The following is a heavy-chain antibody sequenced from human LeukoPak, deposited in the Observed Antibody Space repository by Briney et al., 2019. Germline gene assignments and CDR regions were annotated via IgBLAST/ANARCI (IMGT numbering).Heavy chain of an antibody. CDR3: VRDTSYCSGGRCFATYSFDY. Sequence: GGSPRLSCSASGFTFSNYAMHWVRQAPGKGLECISTISSTGGSTYYADSVKGRFTISRDNSKNTLYLQMSSLRAEDTAVYYCVRDTSYCSGGRCFATYSFDYWGQGTLVTVSS. V-gene: IGHV3-64D*09. CDR1: GFTFSNYA. CDR2: ISSTGGST. J-gene: IGHJ4*02. D-gene: IGHD2-15*01.